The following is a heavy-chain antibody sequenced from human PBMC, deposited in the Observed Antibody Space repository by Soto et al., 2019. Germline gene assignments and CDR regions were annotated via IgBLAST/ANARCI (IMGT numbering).Heavy chain of an antibody. CDR1: GDSISNRCNY. V-gene: IGHV4-39*01. D-gene: IGHD2-21*02. Sequence: SESLSLTCTVTGDSISNRCNYWGWLRQPPGKGLEGNGSVYYSGSTYNNPSLKSRVFMSVDASKNQFSLKLRPVTAADAALYYCARQRTSVVTQAYFDPWGQGTLVTVSS. J-gene: IGHJ4*02. CDR3: ARQRTSVVTQAYFDP. CDR2: VYYSGST.